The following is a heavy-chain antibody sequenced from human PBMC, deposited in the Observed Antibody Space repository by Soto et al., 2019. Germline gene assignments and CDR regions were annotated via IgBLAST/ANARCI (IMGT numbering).Heavy chain of an antibody. Sequence: QVQLVQSGAEVKKPGASVKVSCKASGYKFTSYDISWVRQAAGQGPEWVGWINPASGNTGYAHEIQGRVIMTRDTSTGTAYMELTSLRSEDTAVYYCVRSKISQLYFDLWGRGTLVTV. CDR3: VRSKISQLYFDL. CDR2: INPASGNT. J-gene: IGHJ2*01. CDR1: GYKFTSYD. D-gene: IGHD3-16*01. V-gene: IGHV1-8*01.